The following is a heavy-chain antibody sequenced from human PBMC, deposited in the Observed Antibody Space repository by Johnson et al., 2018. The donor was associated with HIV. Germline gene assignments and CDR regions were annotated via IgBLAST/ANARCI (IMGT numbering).Heavy chain of an antibody. CDR1: GFTFSSYA. CDR2: ISGSGGST. Sequence: VQLVESGGGLIQPGGSLRLSCAASGFTFSSYAMSWVRQAPGKGLGWVSAISGSGGSTYSAESVKGLFTIARYNTKHTLYLQMNSLKAEDTAVYYCARTPSWYYTFDICGQGTMVTVSS. V-gene: IGHV3-23*04. CDR3: ARTPSWYYTFDI. D-gene: IGHD6-13*01. J-gene: IGHJ3*02.